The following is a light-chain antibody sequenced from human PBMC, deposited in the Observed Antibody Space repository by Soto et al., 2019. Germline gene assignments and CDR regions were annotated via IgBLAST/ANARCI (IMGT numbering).Light chain of an antibody. Sequence: DIVMTQSPDSLAVSLGERVTINCRSSQSVLYSSNNKDYLAWYQQKPGQPPKLLIYWASTRELGVPDRFSGSGSGTDFTLTISSLQAEDVAVYYCQQYYITPYTLGQGTKLEMK. V-gene: IGKV4-1*01. CDR3: QQYYITPYT. CDR2: WAS. CDR1: QSVLYSSNNKDY. J-gene: IGKJ2*01.